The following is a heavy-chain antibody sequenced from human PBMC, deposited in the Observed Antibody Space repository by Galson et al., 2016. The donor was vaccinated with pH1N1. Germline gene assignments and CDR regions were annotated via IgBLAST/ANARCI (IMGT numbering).Heavy chain of an antibody. CDR3: AHSLYGDYVGWFDP. V-gene: IGHV2-5*01. CDR2: IYWNDDK. D-gene: IGHD4-17*01. CDR1: GFSLSTSGVG. J-gene: IGHJ5*02. Sequence: PALVKPTQTLTLTCTFSGFSLSTSGVGVGWIRQPPGKALEWLALIYWNDDKRYSPSLKSRLTITKDTSKTQVVITLTNMDPVDTTTYYCAHSLYGDYVGWFDPWGQGTLVTVSS.